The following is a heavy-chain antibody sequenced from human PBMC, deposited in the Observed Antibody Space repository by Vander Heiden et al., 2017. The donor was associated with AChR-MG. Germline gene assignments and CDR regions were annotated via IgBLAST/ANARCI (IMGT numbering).Heavy chain of an antibody. D-gene: IGHD3-3*01. CDR3: ASCDFWSGRTYY. CDR2: IYHSGST. CDR1: GGSISSSNW. Sequence: QVQLQESGPGLVKPSGTLSLTCAVSGGSISSSNWWSWVRQPPGKGLEWIGEIYHSGSTNYNPALKSRVTISVDKSKKKCSLKLRSVTAADTAVYYYASCDFWSGRTYYWGQGTLVTVSS. V-gene: IGHV4-4*02. J-gene: IGHJ4*02.